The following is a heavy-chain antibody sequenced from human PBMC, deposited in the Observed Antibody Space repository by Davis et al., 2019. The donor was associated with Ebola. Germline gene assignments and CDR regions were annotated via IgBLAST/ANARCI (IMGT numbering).Heavy chain of an antibody. CDR2: ISSSSYYI. J-gene: IGHJ3*02. V-gene: IGHV3-21*06. Sequence: GGSLRLSCAASGFTFNTYSMNWVRQTPVKGLEWVSSISSSSYYIYYADSLKGRFTISRDNAENSLYLRMNSLTVEDTAVYYCARGGYYDSSGYSHDAFDIWGQGTMVTVSS. CDR3: ARGGYYDSSGYSHDAFDI. CDR1: GFTFNTYS. D-gene: IGHD3-22*01.